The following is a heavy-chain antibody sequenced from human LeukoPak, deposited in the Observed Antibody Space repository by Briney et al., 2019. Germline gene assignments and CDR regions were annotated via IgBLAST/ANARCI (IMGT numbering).Heavy chain of an antibody. Sequence: GGSLRLSCAASGFTFSSYSMNWVRQAPGKGLEWVSSTSSSSSYIYYADSVKGRFTISRDNAKNSLYLQMNSLRAEDTAVYYCARSNGYYDILTGYYNNPPPDYWGQGILVTVSS. CDR1: GFTFSSYS. J-gene: IGHJ4*02. CDR2: TSSSSSYI. CDR3: ARSNGYYDILTGYYNNPPPDY. V-gene: IGHV3-21*01. D-gene: IGHD3-9*01.